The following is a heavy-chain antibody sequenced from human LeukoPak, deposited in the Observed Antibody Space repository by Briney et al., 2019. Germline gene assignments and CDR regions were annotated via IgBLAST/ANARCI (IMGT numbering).Heavy chain of an antibody. Sequence: PGGSLRLSCAASGFTFSSYAMSWVRQAPGKGLEWVSAISGSGGSTYYADSVKGRFTISRDNSKNTLCLQMNSLRAEDTAVYYCAKLNMIVVAFDYWGQGTLVTVSS. V-gene: IGHV3-23*01. CDR1: GFTFSSYA. D-gene: IGHD3-22*01. CDR3: AKLNMIVVAFDY. CDR2: ISGSGGST. J-gene: IGHJ4*02.